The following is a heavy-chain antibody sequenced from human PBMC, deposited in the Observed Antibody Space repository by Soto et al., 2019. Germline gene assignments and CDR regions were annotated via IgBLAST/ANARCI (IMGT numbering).Heavy chain of an antibody. V-gene: IGHV1-69*02. CDR1: GCTFSSYT. CDR3: ARAYCSGGSCYSNWFDP. J-gene: IGHJ5*02. D-gene: IGHD2-15*01. CDR2: IIPILGIA. Sequence: QVQLVQSAAEVKKPGSSVKVSCKASGCTFSSYTISWVRQAPGQGLEWMGRIIPILGIANYAQKFQGRVTITTDKSTSTAYMELSSLRSEDTAVYYCARAYCSGGSCYSNWFDPWGQGTLVTVSS.